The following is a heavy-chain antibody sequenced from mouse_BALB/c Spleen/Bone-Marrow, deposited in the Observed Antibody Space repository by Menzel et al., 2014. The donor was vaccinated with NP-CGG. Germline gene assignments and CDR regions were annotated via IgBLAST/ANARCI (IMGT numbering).Heavy chain of an antibody. Sequence: VQLQQSGAELVKPGASVKLSCKTSGYTFTNYWIQWVKQRPGGGLGWIGEIFPGIGTTYYNEKFKGKATLTKDTSSSTAYMQPSSLTSEDSAVYFCARGGNYGYWGQGTTLTVSS. V-gene: IGHV1S132*01. D-gene: IGHD2-1*01. J-gene: IGHJ2*01. CDR3: ARGGNYGY. CDR2: IFPGIGTT. CDR1: GYTFTNYW.